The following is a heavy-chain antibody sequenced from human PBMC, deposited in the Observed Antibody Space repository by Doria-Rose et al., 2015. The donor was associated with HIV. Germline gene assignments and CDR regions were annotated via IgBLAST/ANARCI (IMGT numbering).Heavy chain of an antibody. V-gene: IGHV2-26*01. CDR3: ARIKSSRWYHKYYFDF. D-gene: IGHD6-13*01. Sequence: TLKESGPVLVKPTEALTLTCTVSGVSLSSPGMGVSWIRQPPGKALEWLANIFSDDESSYKTSLKSRLTISRGTSKSQVVLTMTDMDPVDTATYYCARIKSSRWYHKYYFDFWGQGTLVIVSA. CDR1: GVSLSSPGMG. J-gene: IGHJ4*02. CDR2: IFSDDES.